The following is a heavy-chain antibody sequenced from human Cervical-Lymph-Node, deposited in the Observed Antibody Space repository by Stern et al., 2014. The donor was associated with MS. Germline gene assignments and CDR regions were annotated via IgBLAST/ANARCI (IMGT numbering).Heavy chain of an antibody. CDR2: IYPGDSDV. J-gene: IGHJ4*02. Sequence: VQLVQSGAEVRKPGDSLKISCKTSGYRFINNWIAWVRQVPGKVLEWIGIIYPGDSDVRYSPSFQGHVTISVDKSINTAYLQWGSLKASDTAIYYCARWSVACDSWGQGALVTVSS. D-gene: IGHD2-21*01. V-gene: IGHV5-51*03. CDR1: GYRFINNW. CDR3: ARWSVACDS.